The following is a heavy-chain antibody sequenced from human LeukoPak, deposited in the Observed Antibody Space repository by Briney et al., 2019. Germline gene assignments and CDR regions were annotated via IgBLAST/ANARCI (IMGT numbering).Heavy chain of an antibody. CDR1: GYTFTSYD. CDR3: ARGGTARFDP. J-gene: IGHJ5*02. V-gene: IGHV1-8*01. D-gene: IGHD1-14*01. Sequence: ASVKVSCKASGYTFTSYDINWGRQATGQGHEWMGWMNPNSGNTGYAQKFQGRVTMTRTTSISTAYMELSSLRSEDTAVYYCARGGTARFDPWGQGTLVTVSS. CDR2: MNPNSGNT.